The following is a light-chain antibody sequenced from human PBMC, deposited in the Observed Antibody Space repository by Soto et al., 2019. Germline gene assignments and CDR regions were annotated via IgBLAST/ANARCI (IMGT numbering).Light chain of an antibody. Sequence: EIVLTQSPGTLSLSPGERPTLPCRASQSVSNNYLAWYQQKPGQAPRLLIYGASNRATGIPDRFSGSGSGTDFTLTIRRLEPEDFAVYYCQQYGSSGTFGQGTKVDIK. CDR2: GAS. J-gene: IGKJ1*01. V-gene: IGKV3-20*01. CDR1: QSVSNNY. CDR3: QQYGSSGT.